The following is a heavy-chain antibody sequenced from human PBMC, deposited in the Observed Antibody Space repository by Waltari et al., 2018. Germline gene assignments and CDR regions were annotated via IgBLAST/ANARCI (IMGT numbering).Heavy chain of an antibody. CDR2: ISSGGETT. J-gene: IGHJ3*02. Sequence: EVQLLQSGGGLVQPGGSLRRSCAASGLTVSSYSMVWVRQAPGKGMEWVSAISSGGETTLYADSVKGRFTISRDNSKNTLSLQVSSLRAEDTAVYYCAKRLLEPQVGAFDIWGQGTIVTVSS. V-gene: IGHV3-23*01. CDR3: AKRLLEPQVGAFDI. CDR1: GLTVSSYS. D-gene: IGHD3-3*01.